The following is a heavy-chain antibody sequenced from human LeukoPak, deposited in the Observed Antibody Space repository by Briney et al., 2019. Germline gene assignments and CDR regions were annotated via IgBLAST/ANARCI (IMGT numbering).Heavy chain of an antibody. V-gene: IGHV4-31*03. CDR3: ARGTSSWYFDY. CDR1: GGSISSGAYY. J-gene: IGHJ4*02. Sequence: PSETLSLTCTVSGGSISSGAYYWGWIRQHPGKGLEWIGYIYYSGSTSYNPSLKSRVTISVDTSKNQFSLKLSSVTAADTAVYYCARGTSSWYFDYWGQGTLVTVSS. D-gene: IGHD6-13*01. CDR2: IYYSGST.